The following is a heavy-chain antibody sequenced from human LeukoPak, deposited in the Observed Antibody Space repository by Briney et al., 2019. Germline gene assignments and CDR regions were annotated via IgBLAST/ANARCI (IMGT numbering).Heavy chain of an antibody. J-gene: IGHJ6*03. Sequence: GGSLRLSCAASGFTFSDYYMSWIRQAPGKGLEWVSYISSSGSTIYYADSVKGRFTISRDNAKNSLYLQMNSLRAEDTAVYYCARSGGGDFWSGYYTAVDYYYMDVWGKGTTVTVSS. CDR3: ARSGGGDFWSGYYTAVDYYYMDV. CDR1: GFTFSDYY. CDR2: ISSSGSTI. D-gene: IGHD3-3*01. V-gene: IGHV3-11*04.